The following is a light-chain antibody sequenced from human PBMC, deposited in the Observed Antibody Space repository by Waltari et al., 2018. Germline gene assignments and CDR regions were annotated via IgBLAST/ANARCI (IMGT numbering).Light chain of an antibody. Sequence: QSALTQPASVSGSPGQSLTISCTGPSSDVGGYNFFSWYQQHPGKAPKLRIYVVGNRPSGVAKRCSCSKAGTTASRAISGLQAEDEADYYCSSYTSSTVVFGGGTKLTVL. J-gene: IGLJ2*01. CDR3: SSYTSSTVV. V-gene: IGLV2-14*03. CDR1: SSDVGGYNF. CDR2: VVG.